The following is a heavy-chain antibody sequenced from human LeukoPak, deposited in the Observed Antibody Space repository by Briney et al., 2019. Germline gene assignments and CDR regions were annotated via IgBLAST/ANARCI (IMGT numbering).Heavy chain of an antibody. CDR2: IWYDGSNK. Sequence: PGASLRLSCAASGFTFSSSGMHWVRQAPGSGLEWVAVIWYDGSNKYYADSVKGRFTISRDNSKNTLYLQMNSLRAEDTALYYCAKVARDGYNDYWGQGTMVTVS. J-gene: IGHJ4*03. D-gene: IGHD5-24*01. CDR1: GFTFSSSG. CDR3: AKVARDGYNDY. V-gene: IGHV3-33*06.